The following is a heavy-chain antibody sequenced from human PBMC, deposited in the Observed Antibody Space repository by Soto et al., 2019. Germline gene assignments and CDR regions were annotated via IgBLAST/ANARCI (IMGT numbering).Heavy chain of an antibody. D-gene: IGHD5-18*01. CDR1: GFSLSTSGVG. CDR2: IYWDDDK. CDR3: AHTRIQLWLRWFDY. V-gene: IGHV2-5*02. J-gene: IGHJ4*02. Sequence: QITLKESGPPLVKPTQTLTLTCTFSGFSLSTSGVGVGWIRQPPGKALEWLALIYWDDDKRYSPSLKSRLTITKDTSKNQVVLTMTNMDPVDTATYYCAHTRIQLWLRWFDYWGQGTLVTVSS.